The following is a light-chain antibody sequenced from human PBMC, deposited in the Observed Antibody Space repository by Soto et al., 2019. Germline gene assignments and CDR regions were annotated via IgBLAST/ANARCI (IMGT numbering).Light chain of an antibody. V-gene: IGKV3D-15*01. CDR2: DTS. Sequence: EIVMTQSPGTLSVSPGERATLSCRASQSVSSNLAWYQQKPGQAPRLLIYDTSNRATGIPARFSGSGSGTAFTLTISSLQPDDFATYYCQQANTFPLTSGGGTKVDIK. CDR1: QSVSSN. J-gene: IGKJ4*01. CDR3: QQANTFPLT.